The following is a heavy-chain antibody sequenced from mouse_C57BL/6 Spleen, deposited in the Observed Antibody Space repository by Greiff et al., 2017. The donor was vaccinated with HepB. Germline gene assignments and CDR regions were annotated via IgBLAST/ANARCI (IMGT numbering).Heavy chain of an antibody. CDR3: ARRDGYRYAMDY. V-gene: IGHV5-6*02. Sequence: EVKLMESGGDLVKPGGSLKLSCAASGFTFSSYGMSWVRQTPDKRLEWVATISSGGSYNYYPDSVKGRFTISRDNAKNNLYLQMSSLKSEDTAMYYCARRDGYRYAMDYWGQGTSVTVSS. CDR2: ISSGGSYN. J-gene: IGHJ4*01. D-gene: IGHD2-3*01. CDR1: GFTFSSYG.